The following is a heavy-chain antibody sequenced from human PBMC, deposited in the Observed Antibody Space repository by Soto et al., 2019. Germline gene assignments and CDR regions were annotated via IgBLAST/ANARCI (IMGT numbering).Heavy chain of an antibody. CDR1: GFTFSSYA. CDR2: ISGSGGST. V-gene: IGHV3-23*01. J-gene: IGHJ4*02. CDR3: ATSPLKLELTYYFDY. Sequence: GGSLRISCAASGFTFSSYALSWVRQAPRKGLEWVSAISGSGGSTYYADSVKGRFTISRDNSKNTLYLQMNSLRAEDTAVYYCATSPLKLELTYYFDYWGQGTLVTVSS. D-gene: IGHD1-7*01.